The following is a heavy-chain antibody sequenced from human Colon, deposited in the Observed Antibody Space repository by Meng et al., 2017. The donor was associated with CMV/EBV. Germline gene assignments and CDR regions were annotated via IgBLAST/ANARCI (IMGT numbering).Heavy chain of an antibody. V-gene: IGHV4-59*01. CDR1: GGSITNYY. Sequence: QPQVPGPGLVKPSAPPSFTSTAPGGSITNYYLSWIRQPPGKGLEWIGYFYYSGSTNYNPSLKSRVTISVDTSKNQLSLKLSSVTAADTAVYYCATGGTNWFDPWGQGTLVTVSS. D-gene: IGHD3-16*01. CDR3: ATGGTNWFDP. CDR2: FYYSGST. J-gene: IGHJ5*02.